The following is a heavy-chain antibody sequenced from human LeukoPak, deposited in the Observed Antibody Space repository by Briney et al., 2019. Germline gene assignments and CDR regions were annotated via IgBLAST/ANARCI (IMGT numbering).Heavy chain of an antibody. Sequence: SETLSLTCAVSAYSISSGYYWGWIRQPPGKGLEWIGSISHSGSTFYNPSLRSRVTLSVDTSMNHFSLKLSSVTAADTAVYYCARDQGGCSSTSCYDFDYRGQGTLVTVSS. CDR2: ISHSGST. CDR1: AYSISSGYY. V-gene: IGHV4-38-2*02. CDR3: ARDQGGCSSTSCYDFDY. D-gene: IGHD2-2*01. J-gene: IGHJ4*02.